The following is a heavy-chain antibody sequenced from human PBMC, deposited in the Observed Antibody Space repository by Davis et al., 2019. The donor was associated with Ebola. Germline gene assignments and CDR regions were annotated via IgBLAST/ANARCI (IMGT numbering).Heavy chain of an antibody. CDR2: ITGSVLYI. CDR3: ARVTGYSDSSGFYYSVTFFDS. Sequence: GGSLRPSCAAPGFTSSAYTMNWVRQAPGKGLEWVSSITGSVLYIYYADALKGRFTTSRDNAKNSLYLQINSLRAEDTALYYCARVTGYSDSSGFYYSVTFFDSWGQGSLVTVSP. CDR1: GFTSSAYT. V-gene: IGHV3-21*04. D-gene: IGHD3-22*01. J-gene: IGHJ4*02.